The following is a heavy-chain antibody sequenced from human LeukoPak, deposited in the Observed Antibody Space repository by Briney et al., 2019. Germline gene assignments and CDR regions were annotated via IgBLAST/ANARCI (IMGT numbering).Heavy chain of an antibody. D-gene: IGHD3-22*01. V-gene: IGHV4-59*01. CDR1: GGSISSYY. CDR3: ARARGARITMIVVVDYFDY. CDR2: IYYSGST. Sequence: SETLSLTCTVSGGSISSYYWSWIRQPPGKGLEWIGYIYYSGSTNYNPSLKSRVTISVDTSKNQFSLKLSSVTAADTAVYYCARARGARITMIVVVDYFDYWGRGTLVTVSS. J-gene: IGHJ4*02.